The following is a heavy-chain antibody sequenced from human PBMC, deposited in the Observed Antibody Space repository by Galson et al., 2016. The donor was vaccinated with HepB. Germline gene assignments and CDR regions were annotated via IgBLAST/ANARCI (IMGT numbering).Heavy chain of an antibody. CDR2: TNDGGSV. CDR3: ARSHYSSGWYSGWFDS. V-gene: IGHV4-34*01. D-gene: IGHD6-19*01. Sequence: SETLSLTCTVNGGSFRSYVWSWIRQAPGKGLEWIGETNDGGSVNYNPSLKNRVILTIVKSRNHLSLKLSSVTAADTAIYYCARSHYSSGWYSGWFDSWGQGTLVTVSA. CDR1: GGSFRSYV. J-gene: IGHJ5*01.